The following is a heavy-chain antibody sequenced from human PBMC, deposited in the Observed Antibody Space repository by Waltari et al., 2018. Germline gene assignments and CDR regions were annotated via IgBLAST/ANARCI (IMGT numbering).Heavy chain of an antibody. CDR1: GFTVSNNY. J-gene: IGHJ4*02. Sequence: EVQLVESGGGLIQPGGSLRLSCAASGFTVSNNYMSWVRQAPGKGLEWVSVIYSGCNAYYADSVKGRFTISRDNSKNTVYLQMNSLRAEDTALYYCARFSHKDYWGQGILVTVSS. V-gene: IGHV3-53*01. CDR3: ARFSHKDY. CDR2: IYSGCNA.